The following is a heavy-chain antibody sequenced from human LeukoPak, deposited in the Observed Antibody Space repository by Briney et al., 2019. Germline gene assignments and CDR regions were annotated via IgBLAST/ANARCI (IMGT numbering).Heavy chain of an antibody. CDR1: GFTFSSYS. D-gene: IGHD6-13*01. CDR3: ARDKSAAGIYMDV. V-gene: IGHV3-21*01. CDR2: ISSSSSYI. J-gene: IGHJ6*03. Sequence: GGSLRLSCAASGFTFSSYSMNWVRQAPGKGLEWVSSISSSSSYIYYADSVKGRFTISRDNAKNSLYLQMNSLRAEDTAVYYCARDKSAAGIYMDVWGKGTTVTVSS.